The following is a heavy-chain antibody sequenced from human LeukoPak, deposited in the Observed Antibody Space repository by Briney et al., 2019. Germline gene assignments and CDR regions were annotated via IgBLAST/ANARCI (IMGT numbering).Heavy chain of an antibody. J-gene: IGHJ4*02. CDR2: ISSSSSYI. V-gene: IGHV3-21*01. D-gene: IGHD5-12*01. Sequence: GGSLRRSGADSGFTFCSYSMDWVRQAPGKGREWVSSISSSSSYIYYADSVKGRFTLSRDNAKNSMYLQMNSLRAEDTAVYYCARDDLIVVTVDYWGQGTLVTVSS. CDR1: GFTFCSYS. CDR3: ARDDLIVVTVDY.